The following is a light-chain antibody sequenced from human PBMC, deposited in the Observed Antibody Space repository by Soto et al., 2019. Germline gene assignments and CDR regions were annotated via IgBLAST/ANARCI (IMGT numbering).Light chain of an antibody. CDR3: QQYNNWPPIT. CDR2: FAS. Sequence: ETVMTQSPDTLSVSPGEGATLSCRASQSVSNKLAWYQQKPGQAPRLLIYFASSRATGVPARFSGSGSGTEFTLTLSSLQSEDSGVYYCQQYNNWPPITFGQGTRLEIK. V-gene: IGKV3-15*01. CDR1: QSVSNK. J-gene: IGKJ5*01.